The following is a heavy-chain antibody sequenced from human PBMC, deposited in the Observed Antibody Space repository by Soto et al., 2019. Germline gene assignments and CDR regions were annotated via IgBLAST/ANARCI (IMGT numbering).Heavy chain of an antibody. J-gene: IGHJ3*02. CDR2: INTSGGST. D-gene: IGHD3-22*01. CDR1: GYTFTSYY. Sequence: QVQLVQSGAEVKKPGASVKVSCKASGYTFTSYYMHWVRQAPGQGLEWMGIINTSGGSTSYAQKFQGRDTMTRDTFTSTVYREQSSLRSEDTAAYYCARTRPDYYSSGYPGKGAFDIWGQGTMVTVSS. V-gene: IGHV1-46*01. CDR3: ARTRPDYYSSGYPGKGAFDI.